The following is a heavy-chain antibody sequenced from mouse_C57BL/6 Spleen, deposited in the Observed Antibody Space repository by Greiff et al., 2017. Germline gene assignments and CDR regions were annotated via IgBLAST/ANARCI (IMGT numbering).Heavy chain of an antibody. D-gene: IGHD1-1*01. J-gene: IGHJ3*01. Sequence: VQLQQPGAELVMPGASVKLSCKASGYTFTSYWMHWVKQRPGQGLEWIGEIDPSDSYTNYNQKFKGKSTLTVDKSSSTAYMQLSSLTSADSAVYYCARSDYYGSSYGIAYWGQGTLGTVSA. CDR3: ARSDYYGSSYGIAY. V-gene: IGHV1-69*01. CDR2: IDPSDSYT. CDR1: GYTFTSYW.